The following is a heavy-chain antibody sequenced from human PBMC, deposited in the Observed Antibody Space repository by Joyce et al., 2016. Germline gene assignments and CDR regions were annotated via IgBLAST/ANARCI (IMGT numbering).Heavy chain of an antibody. D-gene: IGHD4-17*01. Sequence: EAQLAQSGGDVVQPGGSLRLSCAASGFIFDDYSMYWVRQVPGKGLEWVSFISYNGQSTDYVDSVKGRFTISRDNNKNSLYLQMNSLRTEDTALYFCAKDSTTGGFDIWGQGTMVTVSS. J-gene: IGHJ3*02. CDR2: ISYNGQST. CDR3: AKDSTTGGFDI. CDR1: GFIFDDYS. V-gene: IGHV3-43*01.